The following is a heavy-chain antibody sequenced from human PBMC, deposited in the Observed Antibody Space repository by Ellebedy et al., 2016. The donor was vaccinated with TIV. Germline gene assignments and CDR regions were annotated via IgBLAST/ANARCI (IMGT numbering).Heavy chain of an antibody. Sequence: GESLKISCAASGFTFSTYAMHWVRQAPGKGLEWVAVISDDGNTKYYADSVKGRFTISRDNSTNTLNVQMNSLRVEDTAVYYCAKDSGRSGWYFDLWGRGTLVTVSS. J-gene: IGHJ2*01. CDR3: AKDSGRSGWYFDL. CDR2: ISDDGNTK. CDR1: GFTFSTYA. D-gene: IGHD3-10*01. V-gene: IGHV3-30-3*01.